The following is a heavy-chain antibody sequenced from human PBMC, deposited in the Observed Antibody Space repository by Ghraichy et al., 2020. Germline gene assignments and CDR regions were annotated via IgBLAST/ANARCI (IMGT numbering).Heavy chain of an antibody. CDR2: IYYSGTT. Sequence: SETLSLTCSVSGDSVSRFYWSWVRQALGKGLEWIGYIYYSGTTRYNPSLQSRVTMSVDTSKNQFSLNLRSVTDADTAVYYCARWRNNMDVWGQGTTVIVSS. CDR3: ARWRNNMDV. V-gene: IGHV4-59*02. D-gene: IGHD1/OR15-1a*01. CDR1: GDSVSRFY. J-gene: IGHJ6*02.